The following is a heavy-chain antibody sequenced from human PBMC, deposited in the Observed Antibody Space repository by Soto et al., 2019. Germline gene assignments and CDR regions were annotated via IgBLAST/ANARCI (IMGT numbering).Heavy chain of an antibody. D-gene: IGHD5-12*01. Sequence: PGGSLRPSCAASGSTYSTYWMHWVRKARGRGLVWGSRIKSNGSGTSYADAEKGRFTSSIEDRRNALYLQMNSLRAEGTAVYYCVRDVATSATEFDYWGQGTLVTVSS. CDR3: VRDVATSATEFDY. CDR2: IKSNGSGT. V-gene: IGHV3-74*01. CDR1: GSTYSTYW. J-gene: IGHJ4*02.